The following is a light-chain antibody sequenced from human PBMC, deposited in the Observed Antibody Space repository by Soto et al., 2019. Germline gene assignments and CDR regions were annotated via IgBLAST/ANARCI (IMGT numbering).Light chain of an antibody. CDR1: QSVSGN. Sequence: EIVMTQSPATLSASPGERVTLSCRVSQSVSGNLAWYQQKPGQAPRLLIYGAVTRATGIPARFSGRGSGTEFTLTITGLQSEDFAVYFCQQYNGWLWTFGQGTKVDIK. V-gene: IGKV3D-15*01. J-gene: IGKJ1*01. CDR2: GAV. CDR3: QQYNGWLWT.